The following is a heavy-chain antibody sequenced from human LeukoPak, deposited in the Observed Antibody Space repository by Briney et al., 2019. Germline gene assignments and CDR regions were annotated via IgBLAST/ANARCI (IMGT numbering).Heavy chain of an antibody. V-gene: IGHV4-4*07. Sequence: SETLSLTCTVSGGSISSYYWSWIRQPAGKGLEWIGRIYSSGTTKYNPSLRSRVTMPVDTSKNQFSLNLNSVTAADTAVYYCARGPSGGSGHDYWGQGTLVTVSS. CDR2: IYSSGTT. D-gene: IGHD3-16*01. J-gene: IGHJ4*02. CDR1: GGSISSYY. CDR3: ARGPSGGSGHDY.